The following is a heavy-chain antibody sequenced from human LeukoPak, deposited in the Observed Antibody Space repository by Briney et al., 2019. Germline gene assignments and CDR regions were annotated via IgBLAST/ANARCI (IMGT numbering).Heavy chain of an antibody. D-gene: IGHD6-19*01. CDR1: GFTSSSDA. CDR3: ARDSGWYNMDV. V-gene: IGHV3-23*01. Sequence: GGSLRLSCAVSGFTSSSDAMSWVRQAPGKGLEWVSRITSSGGSTHYADSVKGRFTISRDNSKNTLYLQMNSLRAEDTAVYYCARDSGWYNMDVWGKGTTVTVSS. CDR2: ITSSGGST. J-gene: IGHJ6*03.